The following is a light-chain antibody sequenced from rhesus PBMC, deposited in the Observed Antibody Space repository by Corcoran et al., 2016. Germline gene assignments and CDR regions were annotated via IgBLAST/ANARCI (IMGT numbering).Light chain of an antibody. Sequence: DIQMTQSPSSLSASVGDRVTITCRASQGISKWLAWYQQKPGKAPKLLIYRASNLEAGVPSRFTGSGSGTDFTLTISSLQPEEIATYYCQQHDNSPYSFGQGTKVEIK. CDR1: QGISKW. CDR3: QQHDNSPYS. J-gene: IGKJ2*01. CDR2: RAS. V-gene: IGKV1-69*01.